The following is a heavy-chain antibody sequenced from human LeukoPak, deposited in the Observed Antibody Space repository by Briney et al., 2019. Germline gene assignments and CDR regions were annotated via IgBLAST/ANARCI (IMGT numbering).Heavy chain of an antibody. CDR1: GFTFSSYA. D-gene: IGHD3-10*01. V-gene: IGHV3-53*01. CDR2: IYSGGST. Sequence: PGGSLRLSCAASGFTFSSYAMSWVRQAPGKGLEWVSIIYSGGSTNYADSVKGRFTISRDNSKNTLYLQMNSLRAEDTAVYYCASGSGSYRTPYYYMDVWGKGTTVTVSS. CDR3: ASGSGSYRTPYYYMDV. J-gene: IGHJ6*03.